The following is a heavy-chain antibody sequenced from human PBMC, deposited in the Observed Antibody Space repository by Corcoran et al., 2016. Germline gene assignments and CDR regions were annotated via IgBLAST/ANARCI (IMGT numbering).Heavy chain of an antibody. CDR3: ARQGRYCGGDCYSGDY. CDR1: GYSFTSYW. J-gene: IGHJ4*02. CDR2: IDPSDSYT. Sequence: EVQLVQSGAEVKKPGESLRISCKGSGYSFTSYWISWVRQMPGKGLEWMGRIDPSDSYTNYSPSFQGHVTISADKSISTAYLQWSSLKASDTTMYYCARQGRYCGGDCYSGDYWGQGTLVTISS. V-gene: IGHV5-10-1*03. D-gene: IGHD2-21*02.